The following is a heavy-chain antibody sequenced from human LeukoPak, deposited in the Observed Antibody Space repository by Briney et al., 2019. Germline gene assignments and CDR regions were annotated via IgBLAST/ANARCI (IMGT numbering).Heavy chain of an antibody. D-gene: IGHD3-10*01. CDR2: IYSGGGGGST. CDR3: ARDRITMVRGVIIKLYGIDV. J-gene: IGHJ6*04. Sequence: GGSLRLSCAASGLIVSSNYMSWVRQAPGKGLEWVSVIYSGGGGGSTYYAHSVKGRFTISRDNSKNTLYLQMNSLRAEDTAVYYCARDRITMVRGVIIKLYGIDVCGKGTTVTVSS. CDR1: GLIVSSNY. V-gene: IGHV3-53*01.